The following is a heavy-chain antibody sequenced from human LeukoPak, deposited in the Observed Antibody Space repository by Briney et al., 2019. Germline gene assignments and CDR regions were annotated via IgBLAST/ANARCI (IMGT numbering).Heavy chain of an antibody. J-gene: IGHJ2*01. Sequence: PAETLSLTCTVSVDSLSNRSDYGRSIRQPPGNGLEWLANIYRSGGTNNNASRKSRLTILIDTSKNQFSLSLNDVTAADTAVYYCARAGLGLRGLGYSDFWGRGTLVTVSS. CDR3: ARAGLGLRGLGYSDF. CDR1: VDSLSNRSDY. CDR2: IYRSGGT. V-gene: IGHV4-61*01. D-gene: IGHD1-7*01.